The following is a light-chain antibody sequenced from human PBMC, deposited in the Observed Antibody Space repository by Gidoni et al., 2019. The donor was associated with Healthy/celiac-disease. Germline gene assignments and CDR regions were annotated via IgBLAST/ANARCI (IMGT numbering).Light chain of an antibody. J-gene: IGKJ5*01. Sequence: DIQMPQSPSSLSASVGDRVTITCQASQDISNYLNWYQQKPGGAPQLMISDATNLETGVPPRFSGSGYGTDFTFTISSLQPEDTATYFCQQCDSLPITFGQGTRLEIK. CDR3: QQCDSLPIT. V-gene: IGKV1-33*01. CDR1: QDISNY. CDR2: DAT.